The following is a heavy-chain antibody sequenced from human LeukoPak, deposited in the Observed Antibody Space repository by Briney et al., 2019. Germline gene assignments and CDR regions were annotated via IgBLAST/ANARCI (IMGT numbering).Heavy chain of an antibody. V-gene: IGHV5-51*01. CDR1: GYSFDYYW. Sequence: LGESLKISCKASGYSFDYYWIAWVRQMPGKGLEWMGIIYPDDSDSTYSPSFQGQVTISVDKSINPACLQWSSLKASTTAIYYCPRVGSVTNFGVVSYYFDYWGQGTLVTVSS. J-gene: IGHJ4*02. CDR3: PRVGSVTNFGVVSYYFDY. CDR2: IYPDDSDS. D-gene: IGHD3-3*01.